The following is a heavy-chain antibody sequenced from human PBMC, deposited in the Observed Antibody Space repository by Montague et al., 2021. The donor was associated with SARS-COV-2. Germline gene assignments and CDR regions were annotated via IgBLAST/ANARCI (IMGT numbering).Heavy chain of an antibody. J-gene: IGHJ4*02. CDR2: IYYTGSA. D-gene: IGHD1-1*01. V-gene: IGHV4-59*01. Sequence: SETLSLTCSVSGDSISSYYWSWIWQSPGRGLDLIGHIYYTGSAKSNPSLKSRVPISVATSRSQFSLNLKSVTAADTAVYYCARAKTTCFMANCVNCFDSWGQGAQVTVSS. CDR1: GDSISSYY. CDR3: ARAKTTCFMANCVNCFDS.